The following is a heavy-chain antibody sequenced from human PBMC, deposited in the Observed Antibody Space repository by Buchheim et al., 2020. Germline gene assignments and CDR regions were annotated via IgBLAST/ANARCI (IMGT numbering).Heavy chain of an antibody. CDR2: ISYDGSNK. D-gene: IGHD6-19*01. CDR1: GFTFSSYG. Sequence: QVQLVESGGGVVQPGRSLRLSCAASGFTFSSYGMHWVRQAPGKGLEWVAVISYDGSNKYYVDSVKGRFTISRDNSKNTLYLQMNSLRAEDTAVYYCAKQQQWLVLPYYYGMDVWGQGTT. J-gene: IGHJ6*02. CDR3: AKQQQWLVLPYYYGMDV. V-gene: IGHV3-30*18.